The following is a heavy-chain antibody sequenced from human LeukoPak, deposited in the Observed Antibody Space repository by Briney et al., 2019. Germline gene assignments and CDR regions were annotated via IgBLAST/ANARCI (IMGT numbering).Heavy chain of an antibody. Sequence: PGGSLRLSCAASGFAFSSYDMTWVRQAPGKGLEWVSSINDNGVSAYYADSVKGRFTISRDNSKNTLYLQMNSLRAEDTALYYCAKEGGRTFWSGPTFDYWGQGTLVTVSS. CDR1: GFAFSSYD. V-gene: IGHV3-23*01. J-gene: IGHJ4*02. CDR2: INDNGVSA. CDR3: AKEGGRTFWSGPTFDY. D-gene: IGHD3-3*01.